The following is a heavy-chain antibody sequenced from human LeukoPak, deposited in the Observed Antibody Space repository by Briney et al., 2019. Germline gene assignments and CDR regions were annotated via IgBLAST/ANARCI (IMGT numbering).Heavy chain of an antibody. Sequence: GGSLRLSCEPSGFTMSVYWMSWVRQPPGKWREGVGNIKQDGSERNSVESVKGRFTISRDNAKKSLYLQMNSLRAEDTAVYYCARDWGAYYHFFDYWGQGTLVTVSS. CDR1: GFTMSVYW. J-gene: IGHJ4*02. D-gene: IGHD3-22*01. CDR3: ARDWGAYYHFFDY. CDR2: IKQDGSER. V-gene: IGHV3-7*01.